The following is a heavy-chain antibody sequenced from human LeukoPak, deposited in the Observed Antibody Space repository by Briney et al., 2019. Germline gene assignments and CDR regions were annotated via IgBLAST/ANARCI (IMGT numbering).Heavy chain of an antibody. CDR3: AREGTAMVMAQYYYYYMDV. CDR2: ISAYNGDT. V-gene: IGHV1-18*01. D-gene: IGHD5-18*01. CDR1: GFTFTSYG. J-gene: IGHJ6*03. Sequence: ASVKVSCRSSGFTFTSYGVNWVRQAPGQGLAWMGWISAYNGDTSSAQTLQGRITMTTDTSTSTAYMELRSLSSDDTAVYYCAREGTAMVMAQYYYYYMDVWGKGTTVTVSS.